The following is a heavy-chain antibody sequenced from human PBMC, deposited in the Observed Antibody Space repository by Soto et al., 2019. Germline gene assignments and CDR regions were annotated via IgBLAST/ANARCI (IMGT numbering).Heavy chain of an antibody. CDR3: NRGSEYDFWSGYL. J-gene: IGHJ4*02. D-gene: IGHD3-3*01. V-gene: IGHV1-69*06. Sequence: QERLVQSGAEVRKPGSSVTVSCKVTGGTSTRYAINWVRQAPGQGLEWMGGIVPMFGTSKYAQKFQGRVTITADTSTNIAYMELRSMRSEDRAVYYCNRGSEYDFWSGYLWGQGTLVSVSS. CDR1: GGTSTRYA. CDR2: IVPMFGTS.